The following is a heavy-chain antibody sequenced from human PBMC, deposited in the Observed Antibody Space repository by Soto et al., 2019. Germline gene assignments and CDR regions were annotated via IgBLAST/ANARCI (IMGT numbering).Heavy chain of an antibody. CDR2: IYWNDDK. CDR1: GLSLRTSGVG. Sequence: SGPTLVNPTQALTLTCIFSGLSLRTSGVGVGWIRQPPGKALEWLGFIYWNDDKRYSPSLKSRLTITKDTSKNQVVLTMTNMDPVDTATYYCAKSGSSGWYGWFDPWGQGTLVTVSS. D-gene: IGHD6-19*01. V-gene: IGHV2-5*01. J-gene: IGHJ5*02. CDR3: AKSGSSGWYGWFDP.